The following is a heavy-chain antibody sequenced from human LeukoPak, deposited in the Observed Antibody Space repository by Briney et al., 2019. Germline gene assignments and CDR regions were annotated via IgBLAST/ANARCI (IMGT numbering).Heavy chain of an antibody. CDR1: GFTFDDYA. V-gene: IGHV3-9*01. D-gene: IGHD3-10*01. CDR2: ISWNSGSI. CDR3: ARGGHYGPGNYYITHFDY. Sequence: PGGSLRLSCATSGFTFDDYAMHWVRQAPGKGLEWVSGISWNSGSIGYADSVKGRFTVSRDNAKNSLYLQMNSLRAEDTALYYCARGGHYGPGNYYITHFDYWGQGTLVTVSA. J-gene: IGHJ4*02.